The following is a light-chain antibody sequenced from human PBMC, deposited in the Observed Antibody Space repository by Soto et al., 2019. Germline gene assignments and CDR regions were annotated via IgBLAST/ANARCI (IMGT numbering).Light chain of an antibody. J-gene: IGLJ2*01. CDR1: TSHIGSNY. CDR3: AAWDDSLSGSVL. V-gene: IGLV1-47*01. CDR2: RND. Sequence: QSVLTQPPSASGTPGQRVTISCSGSTSHIGSNYVYWYQHLPGTAPKLLIYRNDQRPSGVPDRFSGSKSGTSASLAISGLRSEDEADYYCAAWDDSLSGSVLFGGGTKLTVL.